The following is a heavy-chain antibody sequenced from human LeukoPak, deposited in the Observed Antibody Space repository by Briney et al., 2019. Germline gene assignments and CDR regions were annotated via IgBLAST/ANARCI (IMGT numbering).Heavy chain of an antibody. CDR3: ARQEYCSGGSCYTWFDP. V-gene: IGHV5-51*01. CDR2: IYPADSDI. Sequence: GESLRISCKGSGYSINNYWIGWVRQMPGKGLEWMGIIYPADSDIRYSPSFQGQVTISADKSISTAYLQWSSLKASDTAMYYCARQEYCSGGSCYTWFDPWGQGTLVTVSS. J-gene: IGHJ5*02. D-gene: IGHD2-15*01. CDR1: GYSINNYW.